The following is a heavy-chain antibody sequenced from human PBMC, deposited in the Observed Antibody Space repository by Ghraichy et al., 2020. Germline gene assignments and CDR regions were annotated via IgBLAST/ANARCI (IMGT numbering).Heavy chain of an antibody. Sequence: GGSLRLSCAASGFTFSNYAMHWVRQAPGKGLEWVAAMWFDGSNQYYADSVKGRFTISIDISKSTLFMQMNNLRADAMAVYYCARAAPYAWCFDLWGRGTLFTVSS. CDR1: GFTFSNYA. CDR2: MWFDGSNQ. CDR3: ARAAPYAWCFDL. J-gene: IGHJ2*01. V-gene: IGHV3-33*01.